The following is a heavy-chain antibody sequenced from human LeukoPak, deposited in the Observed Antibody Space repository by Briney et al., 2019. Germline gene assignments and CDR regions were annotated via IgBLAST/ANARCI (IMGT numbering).Heavy chain of an antibody. Sequence: GASVKVSCKASGYTFTSYAMHWVRQAPGQRLEWMGWINAGNGNTKYSQKFQGRVTITRDTSASTAYMELSSLRSEDTAVYYCARVGVVVIPYFDYWGQGTLVTVSS. J-gene: IGHJ4*02. CDR3: ARVGVVVIPYFDY. D-gene: IGHD3-22*01. V-gene: IGHV1-3*01. CDR1: GYTFTSYA. CDR2: INAGNGNT.